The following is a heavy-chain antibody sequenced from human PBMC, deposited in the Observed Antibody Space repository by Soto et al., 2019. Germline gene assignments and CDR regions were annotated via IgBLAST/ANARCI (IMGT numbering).Heavy chain of an antibody. CDR1: GRSMSSNY. CDR3: ASYRGALYFES. CDR2: VFYGGT. J-gene: IGHJ4*02. Sequence: LSVTCSVSGRSMSSNYWSWIRQSPDKGLEWLGYVFYGGTDYNPSLGGRVSMSVETSKSQFSLKLTSVTVADTAVYYCASYRGALYFESWGPGILVTVSS. V-gene: IGHV4-59*01. D-gene: IGHD3-16*01.